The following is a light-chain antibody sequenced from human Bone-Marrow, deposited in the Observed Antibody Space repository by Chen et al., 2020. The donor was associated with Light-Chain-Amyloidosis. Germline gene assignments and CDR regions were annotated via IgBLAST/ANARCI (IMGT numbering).Light chain of an antibody. V-gene: IGLV3-1*01. CDR1: DLPTKY. J-gene: IGLJ2*01. Sequence: SYELTQPPSVSLSPGQTARITCSGDDLPTKYAYWYQQKPGQAPVLVIHRDTERPSGISERFSGSNSGNTATLTISGTQAMDEADYYCQAWDSSTVVFGGGTKLTVL. CDR2: RDT. CDR3: QAWDSSTVV.